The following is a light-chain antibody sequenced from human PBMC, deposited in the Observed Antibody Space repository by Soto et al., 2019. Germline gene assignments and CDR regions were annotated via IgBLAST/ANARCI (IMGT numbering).Light chain of an antibody. CDR3: QTWGTGILV. Sequence: QSVLTQSPSASASLGASVKLTCTLSSGHSSYAIAWHQQQPEKGPRYLMKLNSDGRHSKGDGIPDRFSGSSSGTERYLTISSLQSEDEADYYCQTWGTGILVFGGGTKVTVL. CDR1: SGHSSYA. CDR2: LNSDGRH. J-gene: IGLJ2*01. V-gene: IGLV4-69*01.